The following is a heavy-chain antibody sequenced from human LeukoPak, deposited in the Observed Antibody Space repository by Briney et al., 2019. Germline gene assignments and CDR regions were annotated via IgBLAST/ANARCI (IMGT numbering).Heavy chain of an antibody. CDR3: ARGDYGDYWNYYYMDV. V-gene: IGHV3-48*01. CDR2: ISSTSSTI. CDR1: GFTFSSYS. D-gene: IGHD4-17*01. Sequence: GGSLRLSCAASGFTFSSYSMNWVRQAPGKGLEWVSYISSTSSTIYYADSVKGRFTISRDTAKNSLYLQMNSLRAEDTAVYSCARGDYGDYWNYYYMDVWGKGTTVTISS. J-gene: IGHJ6*03.